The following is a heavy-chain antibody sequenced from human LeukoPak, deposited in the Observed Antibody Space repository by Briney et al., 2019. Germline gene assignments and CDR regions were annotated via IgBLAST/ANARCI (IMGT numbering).Heavy chain of an antibody. CDR2: ISAYNGNT. CDR1: GYTFTSYG. Sequence: ASVKVSCKASGYTFTSYGISWVRQAPGQGLKWMGWISAYNGNTNYAQKLQGRVTMTTDTSTSTAYMELRSLRSDDTAVYYCARGAGYCSSTSCYVFGYWGQGTLVTVSS. D-gene: IGHD2-2*01. CDR3: ARGAGYCSSTSCYVFGY. V-gene: IGHV1-18*04. J-gene: IGHJ4*02.